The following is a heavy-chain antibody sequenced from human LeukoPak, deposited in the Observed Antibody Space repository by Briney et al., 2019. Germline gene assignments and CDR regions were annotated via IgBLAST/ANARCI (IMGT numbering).Heavy chain of an antibody. CDR1: GFTFTDYY. CDR3: ARVFRPSLTVFIIRGAFDI. D-gene: IGHD3-3*01. V-gene: IGHV3-23*01. CDR2: ISGSGGSI. Sequence: PGGFLRLSCAASGFTFTDYYMSWVRQAPGKGLEWVSAISGSGGSIYYADSVKGRFTISRDNSKNTLYLQMNSLRAEDTAVYYCARVFRPSLTVFIIRGAFDIWGQGTMVTVSS. J-gene: IGHJ3*02.